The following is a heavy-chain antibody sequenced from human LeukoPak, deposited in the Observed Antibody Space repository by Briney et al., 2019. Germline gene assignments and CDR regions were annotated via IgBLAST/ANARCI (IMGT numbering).Heavy chain of an antibody. J-gene: IGHJ4*02. CDR3: ARFSGSSNFDY. CDR2: IYPNSGDT. D-gene: IGHD1-26*01. V-gene: IGHV1-2*02. Sequence: ASVKVSCKASGYTFSGYFMHWVRQAPGQGLEWMGWIYPNSGDTKYAQKFQGRVTMTRDTSISTIYMELSSLRSDDTAVYYCARFSGSSNFDYWGQGTLVTVPS. CDR1: GYTFSGYF.